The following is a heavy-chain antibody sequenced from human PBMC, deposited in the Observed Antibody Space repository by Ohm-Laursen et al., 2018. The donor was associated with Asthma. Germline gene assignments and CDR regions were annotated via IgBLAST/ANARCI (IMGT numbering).Heavy chain of an antibody. CDR3: ARDHSYGHFDF. J-gene: IGHJ4*02. Sequence: GTLSLTWIVSGGPITNHYWTWIRQPPGKGLEWLGFIDYSGTTNYNASLKSRVTISLDTSKNQFSLNLYSVTAADTAVYYCARDHSYGHFDFWGQGTLVTVSS. V-gene: IGHV4-59*11. D-gene: IGHD5-18*01. CDR2: IDYSGTT. CDR1: GGPITNHY.